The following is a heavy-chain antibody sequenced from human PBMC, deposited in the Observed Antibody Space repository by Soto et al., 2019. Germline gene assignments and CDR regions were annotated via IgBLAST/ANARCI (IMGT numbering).Heavy chain of an antibody. CDR2: IYYSGTT. Sequence: SETLSLTCTVSGGSISSNTYSWGWIRQPPGKGLEWIGTIYYSGTTYYNPSLKSRVTISVDTSKNRFSLKLNSVTAADTAVYYCARHSTSGNAWYPDYWGQGTLVTVSS. CDR1: GGSISSNTYS. D-gene: IGHD5-12*01. J-gene: IGHJ4*02. V-gene: IGHV4-39*01. CDR3: ARHSTSGNAWYPDY.